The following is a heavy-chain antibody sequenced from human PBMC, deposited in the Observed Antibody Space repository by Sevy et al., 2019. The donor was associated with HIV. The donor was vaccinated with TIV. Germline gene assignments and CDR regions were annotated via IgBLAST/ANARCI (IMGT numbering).Heavy chain of an antibody. V-gene: IGHV3-23*01. Sequence: GGSLRLSCAASGFTFSIYTMSWVRQAPGKGLEWVSTFCFGGSKIYYADSVKGRFTISRDNSRNTVYLQMNSLRADDTAMYYCARGVGLDCWGQGALVTVSS. CDR3: ARGVGLDC. CDR2: FCFGGSKI. J-gene: IGHJ4*02. D-gene: IGHD1-26*01. CDR1: GFTFSIYT.